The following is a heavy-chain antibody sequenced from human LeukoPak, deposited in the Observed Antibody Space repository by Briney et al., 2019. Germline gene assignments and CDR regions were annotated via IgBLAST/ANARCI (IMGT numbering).Heavy chain of an antibody. J-gene: IGHJ4*02. CDR3: ARDLLERGIAVAFFDY. V-gene: IGHV1-69*04. CDR1: GGTFSSYA. Sequence: APVKVSCKASGGTFSSYAISWVRQAPGQGLEWMGRIIPIFGIANYAQKFQGRVTITADKSTSTAYMELSSLRSEDTAVYYCARDLLERGIAVAFFDYWGQGTLVTVSS. CDR2: IIPIFGIA. D-gene: IGHD6-19*01.